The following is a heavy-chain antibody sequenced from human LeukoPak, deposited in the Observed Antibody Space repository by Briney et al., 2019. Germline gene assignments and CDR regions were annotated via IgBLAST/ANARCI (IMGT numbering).Heavy chain of an antibody. CDR1: GFTFSNYD. V-gene: IGHV3-23*01. Sequence: GGSLRLSCAASGFTFSNYDMGWVRQAPGKGLEWVSSISRAGDRTYYEDSVKGRFTISRDNSRNTMYLQMNSLRAEDTAVYYCARGESFAFDVWGQGTMVTVSS. CDR2: ISRAGDRT. CDR3: ARGESFAFDV. J-gene: IGHJ3*01.